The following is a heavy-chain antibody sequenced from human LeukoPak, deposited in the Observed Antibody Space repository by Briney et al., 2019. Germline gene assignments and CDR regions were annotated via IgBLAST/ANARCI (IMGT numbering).Heavy chain of an antibody. Sequence: SVKVSCKASGGTFSGYAISWVRQAPGQGLEWMGGIIPIFGTANYAQKFQGRVTITADESTSTAYMELSSLRSEDTAVYYCARDETGTYNWFDPWGQGTLVTVSS. D-gene: IGHD1-1*01. CDR1: GGTFSGYA. CDR3: ARDETGTYNWFDP. J-gene: IGHJ5*02. CDR2: IIPIFGTA. V-gene: IGHV1-69*01.